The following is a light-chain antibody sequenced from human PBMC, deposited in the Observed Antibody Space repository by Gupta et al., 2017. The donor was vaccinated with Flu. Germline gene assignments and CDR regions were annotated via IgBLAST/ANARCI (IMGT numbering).Light chain of an antibody. CDR2: GAS. CDR1: KSGEERTDKSNY. CDR3: QQYDSTPRT. V-gene: IGKV4-1*01. J-gene: IGKJ4*01. Sequence: ALCEWATRECRASKSGEERTDKSNYLDWYQQKPGQAPKLLIYGASNRETGVPERFSGSGSGTDFTLTISSLQAEDMAAYYCQQYDSTPRTFGGGTKVEIK.